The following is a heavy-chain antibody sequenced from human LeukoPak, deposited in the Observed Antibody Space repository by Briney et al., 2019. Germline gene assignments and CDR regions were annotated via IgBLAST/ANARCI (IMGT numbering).Heavy chain of an antibody. Sequence: PGGSLRLSCAASGFTFDDYTMHWVRQAPGKGLEWVSLISWDGGSTYYADSVKGRFTISRDNAKNSLYLQMNSLRAEDTAVYYCALGVGDSSGYDAFDIWGQGTMVTVSS. CDR1: GFTFDDYT. D-gene: IGHD3-22*01. V-gene: IGHV3-43*01. J-gene: IGHJ3*02. CDR3: ALGVGDSSGYDAFDI. CDR2: ISWDGGST.